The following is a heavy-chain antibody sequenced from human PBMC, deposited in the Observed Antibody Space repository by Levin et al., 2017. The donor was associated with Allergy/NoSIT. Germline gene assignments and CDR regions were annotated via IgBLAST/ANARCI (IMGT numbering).Heavy chain of an antibody. CDR1: GGSISSGSYY. J-gene: IGHJ6*03. CDR3: ARDEVRWGWFGIHTAQYYYYYMDV. CDR2: IYTSGST. Sequence: SQTLSLTCTVSGGSISSGSYYWSWIRQPAGKGLEWIGRIYTSGSTNYNPSLKSRVTISVDTSKNQFSLKLSSVTAADTAVYYCARDEVRWGWFGIHTAQYYYYYMDVWGKGTTVTVSS. V-gene: IGHV4-61*02. D-gene: IGHD3-10*01.